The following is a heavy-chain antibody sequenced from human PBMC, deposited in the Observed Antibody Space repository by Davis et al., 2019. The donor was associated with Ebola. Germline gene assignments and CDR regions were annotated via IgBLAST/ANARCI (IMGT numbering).Heavy chain of an antibody. CDR2: IWYDGSNK. CDR1: GFTFSSYG. Sequence: GGSLRLSCAASGFTFSSYGMHWVRQAPGKGLEWVAVIWYDGSNKYYADSVKGRFTISRDNSKNTLYLQMNSLRAEDTAVYYCARDLVGSSLGYYYYYYGMDVWGKGTTVTVSS. D-gene: IGHD1-26*01. V-gene: IGHV3-33*01. CDR3: ARDLVGSSLGYYYYYYGMDV. J-gene: IGHJ6*04.